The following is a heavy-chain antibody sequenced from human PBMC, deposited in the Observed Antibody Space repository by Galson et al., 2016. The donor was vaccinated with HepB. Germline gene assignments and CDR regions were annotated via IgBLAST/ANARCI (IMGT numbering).Heavy chain of an antibody. D-gene: IGHD1-1*01. Sequence: SLRLSCAASGLSFHTYSMNWVRQAPRKGLEWVSSISSSSSYLYYADSVKGRFSISRDNAKKSLFLQMNSLRVEDTAVYYCARGHHWNHPDYWGQGTLVTVSS. V-gene: IGHV3-21*01. J-gene: IGHJ4*02. CDR1: GLSFHTYS. CDR2: ISSSSSYL. CDR3: ARGHHWNHPDY.